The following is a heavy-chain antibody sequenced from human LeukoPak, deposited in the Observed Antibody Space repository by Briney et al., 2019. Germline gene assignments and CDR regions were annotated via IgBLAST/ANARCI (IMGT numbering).Heavy chain of an antibody. CDR1: GFTVSNNY. J-gene: IGHJ4*02. CDR2: IYPVGNT. Sequence: GSLRLSCVASGFTVSNNYMAWVRQAPGKGLEWVSIIYPVGNTYYADSVKGRFTISRDNSWNTVALQMNSLRAEDTAVYYCARGGLELRPAYFDYWGQGTLVTVSS. CDR3: ARGGLELRPAYFDY. D-gene: IGHD1-7*01. V-gene: IGHV3-53*01.